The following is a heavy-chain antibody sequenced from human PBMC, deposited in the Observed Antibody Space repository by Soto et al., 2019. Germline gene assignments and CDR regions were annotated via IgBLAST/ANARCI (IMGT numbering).Heavy chain of an antibody. V-gene: IGHV3-21*01. CDR1: GFTFSSYT. CDR3: ARDSVRDYLYYYYGMDV. Sequence: KPVGSLRLSCAASGFTFSSYTMNWVRQAPGRGLEWVSSIGTSSSYIYYADSVKGRFTISRDNAKNSLFLQMNSLRADDTVVYYCARDSVRDYLYYYYGMDVWGQGTTVTVSS. D-gene: IGHD4-17*01. J-gene: IGHJ6*02. CDR2: IGTSSSYI.